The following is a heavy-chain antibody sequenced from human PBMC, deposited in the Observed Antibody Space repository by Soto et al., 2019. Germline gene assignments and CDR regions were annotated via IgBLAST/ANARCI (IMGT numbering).Heavy chain of an antibody. Sequence: QVQLVESGGGLVKPGGSLRLSCAGSGFPFTDYYMNWIRQAPGKGLEWVSYISKSGSGSATLYADSVKGRFTISRDNAKNSVYLQMNSLRPEDTAVYYCARRRGGNAWNTQILDLWGQGILVTVSS. D-gene: IGHD1-1*01. V-gene: IGHV3-11*01. CDR3: ARRRGGNAWNTQILDL. CDR2: ISKSGSGSAT. J-gene: IGHJ5*02. CDR1: GFPFTDYY.